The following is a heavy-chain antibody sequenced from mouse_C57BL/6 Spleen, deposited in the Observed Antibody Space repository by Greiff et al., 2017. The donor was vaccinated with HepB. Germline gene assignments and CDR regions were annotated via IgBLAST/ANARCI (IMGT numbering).Heavy chain of an antibody. Sequence: QVQLQQSGAELVKPGASVKISCKASGYAFSSYWMNWVKQRPGKGLEWIGQIYPGDGDTNYNGKFKGKATLTADKSSSTADMQRSSLTSEDSAVYFCARRGYYSHWYVEAWGTGTTVTVPS. CDR1: GYAFSSYW. CDR3: ARRGYYSHWYVEA. V-gene: IGHV1-80*01. J-gene: IGHJ1*03. D-gene: IGHD1-1*01. CDR2: IYPGDGDT.